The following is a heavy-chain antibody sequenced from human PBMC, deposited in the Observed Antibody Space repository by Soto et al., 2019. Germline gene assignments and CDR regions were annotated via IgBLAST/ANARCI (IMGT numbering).Heavy chain of an antibody. J-gene: IGHJ3*02. CDR3: VKDSRYCSSTSCHDAFDI. CDR1: GFTFSSYA. Sequence: GSLRLSCSASGFTFSSYAMHWVRQAPGKGLEYVSAISSNGGSTYYADSVKGRFTISRDNSKNTLYLQMSSLRAEDTAVYYCVKDSRYCSSTSCHDAFDIWGQGTMVTVSS. V-gene: IGHV3-64D*08. D-gene: IGHD2-2*01. CDR2: ISSNGGST.